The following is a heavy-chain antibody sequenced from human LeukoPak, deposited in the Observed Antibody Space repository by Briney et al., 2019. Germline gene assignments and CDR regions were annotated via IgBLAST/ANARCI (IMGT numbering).Heavy chain of an antibody. CDR3: ARSPPPNHYYAPGHYFDY. CDR1: GGSISSYY. J-gene: IGHJ4*02. Sequence: SETLSLTCTVSGGSISSYYWSWIRQPPGKGLEWIGYIYYSGSTNYNPSLKSRVTISVDTSKNQFSLKLSSVTAADTAVYYCARSPPPNHYYAPGHYFDYWGQGTLVTVSS. CDR2: IYYSGST. V-gene: IGHV4-59*01. D-gene: IGHD3-22*01.